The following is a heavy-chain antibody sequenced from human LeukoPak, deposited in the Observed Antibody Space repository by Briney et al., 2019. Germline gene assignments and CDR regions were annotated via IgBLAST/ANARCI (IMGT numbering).Heavy chain of an antibody. CDR1: GYSXASFG. J-gene: IGHJ4*02. CDR3: ARGGYYGSGSFPDY. D-gene: IGHD3-10*01. CDR2: ISAYNGDT. Sequence: ASVKVSCKASGYSXASFGINWVRQAPGQGLEWMGWISAYNGDTNYAQNLQGRVSMATDTFTSTAYMDLRSLRSDDTAVYYCARGGYYGSGSFPDYWGQGTLVTVSS. V-gene: IGHV1-18*01.